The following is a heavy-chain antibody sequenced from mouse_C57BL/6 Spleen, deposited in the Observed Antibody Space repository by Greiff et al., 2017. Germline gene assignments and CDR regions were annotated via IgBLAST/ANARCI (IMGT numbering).Heavy chain of an antibody. CDR2: IYPGSGST. V-gene: IGHV1-55*01. CDR1: GYTFTSYW. Sequence: VQLQQPGAELVKPGASVKMSCKASGYTFTSYWITWVKQRPGQGLEWIGDIYPGSGSTNYNEKFKSKATLTVDTSSSTAYMQLSSLTSEDSAVYYCAREKEYYGSIDYWGQGTTLTVSS. D-gene: IGHD1-1*01. J-gene: IGHJ2*01. CDR3: AREKEYYGSIDY.